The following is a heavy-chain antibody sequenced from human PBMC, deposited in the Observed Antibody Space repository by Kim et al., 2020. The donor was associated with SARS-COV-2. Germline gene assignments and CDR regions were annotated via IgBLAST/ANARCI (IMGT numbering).Heavy chain of an antibody. CDR3: ARQRGYAFDM. V-gene: IGHV3-23*01. J-gene: IGHJ3*02. CDR1: GFTFSSYA. CDR2: VTGTGSKT. Sequence: GGSLRLSCAASGFTFSSYAMSWVRQAPGKGLEWVSSVTGTGSKTYYADSVRGRFTISRDNSKNALYVQMNSLRAEDTALYYCARQRGYAFDMWGQGTMVT. D-gene: IGHD1-1*01.